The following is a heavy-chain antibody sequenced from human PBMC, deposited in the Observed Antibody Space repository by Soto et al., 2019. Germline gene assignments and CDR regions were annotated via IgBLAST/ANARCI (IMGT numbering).Heavy chain of an antibody. CDR3: ARDRWETYYERYLFDY. CDR1: GFTFSNNA. J-gene: IGHJ4*02. CDR2: ISYDGINK. V-gene: IGHV3-30-3*01. Sequence: QVHLVESGGGVVQPGRSLRLSCAASGFTFSNNAMHWVRQAPGKGLEWVAAISYDGINKNYAGSVKGRFTISRDNSKDTLYLQMDSLRDEDTDVYRCARDRWETYYERYLFDYWGQGTLVTVSS. D-gene: IGHD1-26*01.